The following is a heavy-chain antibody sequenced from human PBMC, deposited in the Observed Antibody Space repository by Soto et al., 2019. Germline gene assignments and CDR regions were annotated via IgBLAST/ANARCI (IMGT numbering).Heavy chain of an antibody. V-gene: IGHV3-49*03. CDR2: IRTATYGGTT. Sequence: GGSLRLSCRASGFTLSGYPTSWLRQAPGKGLEWLAYIRTATYGGTTEYAASVRDRFTISRDDAESIASLQMNSLRTEDTAIYYCARAVRLSGDAFDIWGQGTMVTVSS. CDR1: GFTLSGYP. CDR3: ARAVRLSGDAFDI. D-gene: IGHD3-10*01. J-gene: IGHJ3*02.